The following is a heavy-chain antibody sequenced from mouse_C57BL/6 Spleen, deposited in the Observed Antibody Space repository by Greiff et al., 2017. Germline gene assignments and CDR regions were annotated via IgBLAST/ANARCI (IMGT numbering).Heavy chain of an antibody. CDR1: GYTFTSYW. J-gene: IGHJ4*01. CDR2: IHPTSGST. Sequence: VQLQQPGAELVKPGASVKLSCKASGYTFTSYWMHWVKQRPGQGLEWIGLIHPTSGSTNYNEKFKSKATLTVDKSSSTAYMQLSSLTSEDSAVYYCASTLAYAMDYWGQGTSVTVSS. CDR3: ASTLAYAMDY. V-gene: IGHV1-64*01.